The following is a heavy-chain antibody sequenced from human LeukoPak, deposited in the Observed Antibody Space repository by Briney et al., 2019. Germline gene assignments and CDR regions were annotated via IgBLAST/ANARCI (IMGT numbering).Heavy chain of an antibody. D-gene: IGHD6-13*01. CDR2: ISAYNGNT. CDR3: ARGTWSDAFDI. V-gene: IGHV1-18*01. CDR1: GYTFTTSG. J-gene: IGHJ3*02. Sequence: ASVKVSCKASGYTFTTSGISWVRQAPGQGLEWMGWISAYNGNTNYAQNLQGRVTMTTDTSTTTAYMELRSLRSDDTAVYYCARGTWSDAFDIWGQGTMLTVSS.